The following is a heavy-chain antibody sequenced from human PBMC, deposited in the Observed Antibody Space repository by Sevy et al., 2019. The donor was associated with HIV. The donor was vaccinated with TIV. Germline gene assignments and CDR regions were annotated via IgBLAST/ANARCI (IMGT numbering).Heavy chain of an antibody. D-gene: IGHD6-13*01. J-gene: IGHJ3*02. V-gene: IGHV4-38-2*02. CDR3: AREGIAAARGAFDI. CDR2: IYHSGST. Sequence: SETLSLTCAVSGYSISSGYYWGWIRQPPGKGLEWIGSIYHSGSTYYNPSLKSRVTISVDTSKNQFSLKLSSVTAADTAVYYCAREGIAAARGAFDIWGQGTMVTVSS. CDR1: GYSISSGYY.